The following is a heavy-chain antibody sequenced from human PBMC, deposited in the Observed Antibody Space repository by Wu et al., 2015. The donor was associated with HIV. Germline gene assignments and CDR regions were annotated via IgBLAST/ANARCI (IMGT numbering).Heavy chain of an antibody. CDR2: INPKTGNT. CDR1: GYTFPNYD. V-gene: IGHV1-2*02. D-gene: IGHD6-13*01. CDR3: ARGSLSSSWFPRGWFVP. J-gene: IGHJ5*02. Sequence: QVQLVQSGAEVKRPGASVTVSCKTSGYTFPNYDIHWVRQASGQGLEWMGWINPKTGNTDYSRNFRGRVTLTRDTSISTAYMDLSGLKSDDTAIFYCARGSLSSSWFPRGWFVPWGQGTLVTASS.